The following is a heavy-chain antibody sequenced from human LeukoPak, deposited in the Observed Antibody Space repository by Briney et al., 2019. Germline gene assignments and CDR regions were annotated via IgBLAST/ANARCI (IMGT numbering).Heavy chain of an antibody. V-gene: IGHV7-4-1*02. CDR3: ARRAPRIPYYYGMDV. D-gene: IGHD2/OR15-2a*01. Sequence: ASVKVSCKVSGYTLTELSMHWVRQAPGQGLEWMGWINTNTGNPTYAQGFTGRFVFSLDTSVSTAYLQISSLKAEDTAVYYCARRAPRIPYYYGMDVWGQGTTVTVSS. CDR1: GYTLTELS. J-gene: IGHJ6*02. CDR2: INTNTGNP.